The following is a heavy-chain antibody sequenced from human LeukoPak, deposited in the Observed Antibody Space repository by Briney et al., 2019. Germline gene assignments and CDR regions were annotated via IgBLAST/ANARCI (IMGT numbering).Heavy chain of an antibody. Sequence: PGGSLRLSCAASGFTFSSYSMNWVRQAPGKGLEWVSSISSSSSYIYYADSVKGRFTISRDNAKNSLYLQMNSLRAEDTAVYYCARDSYSYGLSIDYWGQGTLVTVSS. CDR2: ISSSSSYI. D-gene: IGHD5-18*01. J-gene: IGHJ4*02. CDR3: ARDSYSYGLSIDY. V-gene: IGHV3-21*04. CDR1: GFTFSSYS.